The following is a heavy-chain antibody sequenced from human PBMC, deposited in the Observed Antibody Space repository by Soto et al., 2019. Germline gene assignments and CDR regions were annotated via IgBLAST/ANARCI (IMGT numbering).Heavy chain of an antibody. CDR1: GFTFSSYA. D-gene: IGHD6-6*01. J-gene: IGHJ6*02. V-gene: IGHV3-30-3*01. CDR3: ARGEQLAYYYYYGMDV. CDR2: ISYDGSNK. Sequence: GGSLRLSCAASGFTFSSYAMHWVRRAPGKGLEWVAVISYDGSNKYYADSVEGRFTISRDNSKNTLYLQMNSLRAEDTAVYYCARGEQLAYYYYYGMDVWGQGTTVTVSS.